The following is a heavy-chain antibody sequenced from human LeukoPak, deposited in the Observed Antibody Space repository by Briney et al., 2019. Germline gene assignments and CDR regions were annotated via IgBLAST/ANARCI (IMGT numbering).Heavy chain of an antibody. Sequence: GGSLRLSCAASGFTFSHAWMTWVRQAPGKGLEWVANIKQDGSEIYYVDSVKGRFTISRDNAKNSVYLQMNSLRAEDTAVYYCARAMDVWGQGTTVTVSS. CDR3: ARAMDV. CDR2: IKQDGSEI. CDR1: GFTFSHAW. J-gene: IGHJ6*02. V-gene: IGHV3-7*04.